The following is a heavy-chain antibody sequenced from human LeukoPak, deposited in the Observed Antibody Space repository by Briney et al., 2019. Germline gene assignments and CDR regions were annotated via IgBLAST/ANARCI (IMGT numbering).Heavy chain of an antibody. CDR2: IYYSGST. V-gene: IGHV4-39*07. J-gene: IGHJ6*03. Sequence: PSETLSLTCTVSGGSISSSSYYWGWIRQPPGKGLEWIGSIYYSGSTYYNPSLKSRVTISVDTSKNQFSLKLSSVTAADTAVYYCAREGIGITIFGVVITPRPWHYYYMDVWGKGTTVTVSS. CDR3: AREGIGITIFGVVITPRPWHYYYMDV. D-gene: IGHD3-3*01. CDR1: GGSISSSSYY.